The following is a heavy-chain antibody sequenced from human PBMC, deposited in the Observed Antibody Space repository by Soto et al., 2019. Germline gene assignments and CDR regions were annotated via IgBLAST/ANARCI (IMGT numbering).Heavy chain of an antibody. Sequence: GGSLRLSCAASGFTFSSYAMSWFRQAPGKGLEWVSAISGSGGSTYYADSVKGRFTISRDNSKNTLYLQMNSLRAEDTAVYYCAKPKYCSSTSCLLDYWGQGTLVTVSS. CDR3: AKPKYCSSTSCLLDY. D-gene: IGHD2-2*01. J-gene: IGHJ4*02. CDR1: GFTFSSYA. CDR2: ISGSGGST. V-gene: IGHV3-23*01.